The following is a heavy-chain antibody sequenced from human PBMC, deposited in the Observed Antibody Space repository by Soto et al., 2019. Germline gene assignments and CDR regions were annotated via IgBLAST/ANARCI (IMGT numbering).Heavy chain of an antibody. Sequence: VQLVESGGGVVQPGRSLRLSCAASGFTINSYGMHWVRQSPGKGLEWVAVISYDGTNKDYVDSVKGRFTSSRDISKNTVYLQMNSPRPEDTAVYYCAIFIVIQPEATFPWGQGTLVTVSS. CDR2: ISYDGTNK. D-gene: IGHD5-18*01. V-gene: IGHV3-30*03. J-gene: IGHJ5*02. CDR3: AIFIVIQPEATFP. CDR1: GFTINSYG.